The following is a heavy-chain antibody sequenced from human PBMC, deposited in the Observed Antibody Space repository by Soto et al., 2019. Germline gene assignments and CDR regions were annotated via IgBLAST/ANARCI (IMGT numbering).Heavy chain of an antibody. V-gene: IGHV1-18*01. Sequence: QVQLVQSGAEVKKPGASVKVSCKASGYTFTSYGISWVRQAPGQGLEWMGWINADNGNTNYAQKLKGRVTRTTDTSTSQAYMGLRSLRSDDTAVYYCARVLPPFDPWGQGTLVTVSS. J-gene: IGHJ5*02. CDR1: GYTFTSYG. CDR3: ARVLPPFDP. CDR2: INADNGNT.